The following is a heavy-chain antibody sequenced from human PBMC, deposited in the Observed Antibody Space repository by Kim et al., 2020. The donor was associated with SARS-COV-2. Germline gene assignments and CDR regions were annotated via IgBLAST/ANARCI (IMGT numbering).Heavy chain of an antibody. Sequence: GGSLRLSCAASGFTFSSYAMHWVRQAPGKGLEYVSAISSNGGSTNYANSVKGRFTISGDNSKNTLYLQMGSLRAEDMAVYYCARNDFWNGYPTRGYYYGMDVWGQGTTVTVS. D-gene: IGHD3-3*01. CDR2: ISSNGGST. CDR1: GFTFSSYA. V-gene: IGHV3-64*01. J-gene: IGHJ6*02. CDR3: ARNDFWNGYPTRGYYYGMDV.